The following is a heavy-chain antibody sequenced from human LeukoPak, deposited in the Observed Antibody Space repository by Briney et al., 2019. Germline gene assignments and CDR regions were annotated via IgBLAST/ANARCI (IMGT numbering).Heavy chain of an antibody. CDR3: ARRAYGDYYFDY. CDR2: IYYSGST. V-gene: IGHV4-31*03. CDR1: GGSISSGGYY. J-gene: IGHJ4*02. Sequence: SETLSLTCTVSGGSISSGGYYWNWIRQHPGKGLEWIGYIYYSGSTYYNPSLKSRVTISVDTSKIQFSLKLSSVTAADTAVYYCARRAYGDYYFDYWGQGTLVTVSS. D-gene: IGHD4-17*01.